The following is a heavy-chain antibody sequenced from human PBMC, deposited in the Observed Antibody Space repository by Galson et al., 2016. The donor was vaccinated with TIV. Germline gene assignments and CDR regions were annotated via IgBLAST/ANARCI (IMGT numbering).Heavy chain of an antibody. CDR2: TVPRFGIV. Sequence: SVKVSCKASGGTFTSFAISWVRQSRGQGLEWMGGTVPRFGIVTYAQKFQGKITLTADASTSTAYMELRSLRSDDTAVYYCARGGWSGDPGDYHYYYMDVWGKGTTVIVSS. V-gene: IGHV1-69*13. CDR3: ARGGWSGDPGDYHYYYMDV. D-gene: IGHD3-3*01. J-gene: IGHJ6*03. CDR1: GGTFTSFA.